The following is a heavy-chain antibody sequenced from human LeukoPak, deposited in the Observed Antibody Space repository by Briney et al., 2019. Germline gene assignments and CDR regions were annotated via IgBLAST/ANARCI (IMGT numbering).Heavy chain of an antibody. CDR1: GFTFFTYA. J-gene: IGHJ4*02. CDR3: ARDYSGWYN. Sequence: GGSLRLSCAASGFTFFTYAMNWVRQAPGKGLEWVANIKKDGSGTYYADSVKGRFTISRDNAKNSLYLQMNSLRAEDTAVYYCARDYSGWYNWGQGTLVTVSS. V-gene: IGHV3-7*01. CDR2: IKKDGSGT. D-gene: IGHD6-19*01.